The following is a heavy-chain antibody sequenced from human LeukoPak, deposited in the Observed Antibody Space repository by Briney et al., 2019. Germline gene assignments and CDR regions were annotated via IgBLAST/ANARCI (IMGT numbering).Heavy chain of an antibody. CDR3: AKARSHYYGSGSYLDY. CDR2: IRGSGDRT. CDR1: GFTFSSYA. D-gene: IGHD3-10*01. V-gene: IGHV3-23*01. J-gene: IGHJ4*02. Sequence: QAGGSLRLSCAASGFTFSSYAMSWVRQAPGKGLEWVSAIRGSGDRTHYADSVKGRFTISRDNSKNTLYLQMNSLRAEDTAVYYCAKARSHYYGSGSYLDYWGQGTLVTVSS.